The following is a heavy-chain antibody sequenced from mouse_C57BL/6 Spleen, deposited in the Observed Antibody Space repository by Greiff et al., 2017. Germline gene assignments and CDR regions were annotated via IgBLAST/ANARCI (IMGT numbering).Heavy chain of an antibody. Sequence: QVQLQQSGPGLVQPSQSLSITCTVSGFSLTSYGVHWVRQSPGKGLEWLGVIWSGGSTDYNAAFISRLSISKDNSKSQVFFKMNSLQADDTAIYYCARNWGYYDYDGALFDYWGQGTTLTVSS. J-gene: IGHJ2*01. CDR1: GFSLTSYG. CDR3: ARNWGYYDYDGALFDY. D-gene: IGHD2-4*01. CDR2: IWSGGST. V-gene: IGHV2-2*01.